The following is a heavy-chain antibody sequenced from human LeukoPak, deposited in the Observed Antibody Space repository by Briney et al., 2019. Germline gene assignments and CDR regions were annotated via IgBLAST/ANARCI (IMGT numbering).Heavy chain of an antibody. V-gene: IGHV4-34*01. D-gene: IGHD1-26*01. CDR3: ARGEEWELLYGY. CDR2: INHSGST. CDR1: GGSFSGYY. Sequence: SETLSLTCAVYGGSFSGYYWSWIRQPPGKGLEWIGEINHSGSTNYNPSLKSRVTISVDTSKNQFSLKLSSVTAADTAVYYCARGEEWELLYGYWGQGTLVTGSS. J-gene: IGHJ4*02.